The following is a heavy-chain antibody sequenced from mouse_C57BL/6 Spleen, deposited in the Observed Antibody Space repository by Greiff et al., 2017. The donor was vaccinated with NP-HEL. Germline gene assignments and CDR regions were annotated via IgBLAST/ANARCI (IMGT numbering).Heavy chain of an antibody. Sequence: EVQVVESGGGLVQPKGSLKLSCAASGFSFTTYAMNWVRQAPGKGLELVARISSKSNNYASYYDVSVKDRVTISRDDSESMLYLQMNSLTTEDTAVYYCVRDYGNTWFAYWGQGTLVTVSA. CDR3: VRDYGNTWFAY. CDR1: GFSFTTYA. D-gene: IGHD1-1*01. J-gene: IGHJ3*01. V-gene: IGHV10-1*01. CDR2: ISSKSNNYAS.